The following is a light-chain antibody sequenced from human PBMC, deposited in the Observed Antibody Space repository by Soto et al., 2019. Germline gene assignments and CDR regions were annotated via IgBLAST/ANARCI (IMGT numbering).Light chain of an antibody. CDR3: SSYTSSSTVV. Sequence: QSALTQPASVSGSPGQSITISCSGTSSDVGGYNYVSWYQQHPGKAPKLMIYEVSKRPSGVSNRFSGSKSGNTASLTISGLQAEDEGDYYCSSYTSSSTVVFGGETKLTVL. J-gene: IGLJ2*01. V-gene: IGLV2-14*01. CDR1: SSDVGGYNY. CDR2: EVS.